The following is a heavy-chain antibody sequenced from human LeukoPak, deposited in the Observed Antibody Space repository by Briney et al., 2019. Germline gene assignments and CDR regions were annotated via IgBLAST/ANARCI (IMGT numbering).Heavy chain of an antibody. Sequence: MSGGSLRLSCAASGFTFSDSYMPWVRQAPRKGVEWVAYISGSGHDINYSDSVKGRFTISRDNAKNSLYLQMSSLRVEDTAVYYCTRDPRHFDSCGHGTLGTVSS. CDR2: ISGSGHDI. CDR3: TRDPRHFDS. J-gene: IGHJ5*01. D-gene: IGHD6-6*01. V-gene: IGHV3-11*04. CDR1: GFTFSDSY.